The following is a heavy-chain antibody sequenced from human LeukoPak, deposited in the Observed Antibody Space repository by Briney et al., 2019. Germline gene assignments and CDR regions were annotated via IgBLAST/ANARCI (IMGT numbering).Heavy chain of an antibody. Sequence: GGSLRLSCAASGFTFDDYAMHWVRQAPGKGLEWVSGISWNSGSIGYADSVKGRFTISRDNAKNSLYLQMNSLRAEDTALYYCAKDAETMVRGVFDPWGQGTLVTVSS. D-gene: IGHD3-10*01. CDR3: AKDAETMVRGVFDP. CDR2: ISWNSGSI. J-gene: IGHJ5*02. CDR1: GFTFDDYA. V-gene: IGHV3-9*01.